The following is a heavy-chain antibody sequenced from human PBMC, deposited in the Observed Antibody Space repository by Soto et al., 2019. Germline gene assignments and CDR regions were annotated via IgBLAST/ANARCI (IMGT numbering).Heavy chain of an antibody. V-gene: IGHV3-23*01. CDR2: VSIGGST. J-gene: IGHJ4*02. CDR1: GFTFSSYA. D-gene: IGHD2-15*01. CDR3: ATRRGAGGHFDY. Sequence: GGSLRLSCAASGFTFSSYAMGWVRQGPGKGLEWVAVVSIGGSTHYADSVRGRFTISRDNSKNTLSLQMNSLTAEDTAVYFCATRRGAGGHFDYWGQGAMVTVYS.